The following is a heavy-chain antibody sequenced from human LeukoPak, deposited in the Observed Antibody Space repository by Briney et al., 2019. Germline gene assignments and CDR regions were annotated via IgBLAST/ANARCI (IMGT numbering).Heavy chain of an antibody. CDR2: ISTYNYNT. CDR3: ARQVDTTMALPDY. D-gene: IGHD5-18*01. V-gene: IGHV1-18*01. J-gene: IGHJ4*02. Sequence: ASVKVSCKTPGYTFTSYGVSWVRQAPGQRLEWMGWISTYNYNTNYAQKFRGRITMTRDTSTSTVYMELRSLRSEDTAIYYCARQVDTTMALPDYWGQGTLVTASS. CDR1: GYTFTSYG.